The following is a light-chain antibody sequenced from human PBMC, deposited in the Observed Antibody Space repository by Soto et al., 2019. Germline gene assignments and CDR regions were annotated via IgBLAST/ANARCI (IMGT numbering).Light chain of an antibody. CDR3: QTWGTGFQF. CDR2: LNNDGSH. J-gene: IGLJ2*01. Sequence: QAVVTQSPSASASLGASVKLTCTLSSGRSSYAIAWHQKQPGKGPRYLMDLNNDGSHTKGDGIPDRFSGSSSGADRYLIISSLQSEDEADYYCQTWGTGFQFFGGGTQLTVL. CDR1: SGRSSYA. V-gene: IGLV4-69*01.